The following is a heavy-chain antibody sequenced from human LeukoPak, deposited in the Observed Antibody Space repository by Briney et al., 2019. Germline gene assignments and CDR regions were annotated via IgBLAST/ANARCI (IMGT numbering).Heavy chain of an antibody. CDR2: IYHSGST. V-gene: IGHV4-38-2*01. CDR1: GYSLSSGYY. CDR3: ASQRGYSYGYRAY. J-gene: IGHJ4*02. D-gene: IGHD5-18*01. Sequence: SETLSLTCAVSGYSLSSGYYWGWIRQPPGKGLEWIGSIYHSGSTYYNPSLESRVTISVDTSKNQFSLKLSSVTAADTAVYYCASQRGYSYGYRAYWGQGTLVTVSS.